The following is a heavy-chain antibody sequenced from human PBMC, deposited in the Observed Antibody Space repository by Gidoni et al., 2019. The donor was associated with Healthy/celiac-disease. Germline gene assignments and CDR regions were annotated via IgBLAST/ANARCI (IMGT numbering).Heavy chain of an antibody. CDR2: IYYSGST. Sequence: QLQLQESGPGLVKPSETLSLTCTVSGGSISSSSYYWGWIRQPPGKGLEWIGSIYYSGSTYYNPSLKSRVTISVDTSKNQFSLKLSSVTAADTAVYYCARRRHDFWSGGPEPEAAKYWYFDLWGRGTLVTVSS. V-gene: IGHV4-39*01. CDR3: ARRRHDFWSGGPEPEAAKYWYFDL. D-gene: IGHD3-3*01. CDR1: GGSISSSSYY. J-gene: IGHJ2*01.